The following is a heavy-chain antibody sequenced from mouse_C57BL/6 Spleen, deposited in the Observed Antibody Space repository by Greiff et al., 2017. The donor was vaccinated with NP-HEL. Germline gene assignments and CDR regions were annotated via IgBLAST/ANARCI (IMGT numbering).Heavy chain of an antibody. J-gene: IGHJ4*01. CDR3: ERVHYGSSQAMDY. D-gene: IGHD1-1*01. CDR2: ISSGSSTI. V-gene: IGHV5-17*01. Sequence: DVQLVESGGGLVKPGGSLKLSCAASGFTFSDYGMHWVRQAPEKGLEWVAYISSGSSTIYYADTVKGRLTISRDNDKNTLFLQMTSLRSEDTAMKYYERVHYGSSQAMDYWGQGTSVTVSS. CDR1: GFTFSDYG.